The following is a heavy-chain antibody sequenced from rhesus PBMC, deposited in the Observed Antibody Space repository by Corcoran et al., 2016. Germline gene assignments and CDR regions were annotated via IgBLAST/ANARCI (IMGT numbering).Heavy chain of an antibody. V-gene: IGHV3-183*01. CDR1: GYTFGDYG. CDR3: ARRGSSYSSGWFDYFDY. CDR2: ISYTGKTI. Sequence: EVQLVESGGGLVKPGASLRLSCEASGYTFGDYGMHWVRPRQGQGLEWVSFISYTGKTIYYADSVKGRFTISRDNAKNSLSLQMNSLRAEDTAVYYCARRGSSYSSGWFDYFDYWGQGVLVTVSS. D-gene: IGHD6-31*01. J-gene: IGHJ4*01.